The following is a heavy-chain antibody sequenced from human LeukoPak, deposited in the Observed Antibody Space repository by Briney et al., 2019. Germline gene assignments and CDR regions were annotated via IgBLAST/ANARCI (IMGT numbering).Heavy chain of an antibody. CDR1: GFTFTNFE. V-gene: IGHV3-48*03. CDR2: ISYSGSTT. CDR3: AKDLSGVGYYYDSSGSDYFDY. Sequence: PGGSLRLSCAASGFTFTNFEMNWVRQAPGKGLEWVSYISYSGSTTSYADSVKGRFTISRDNSKNTLYLQMNSLRAEDTAVYYCAKDLSGVGYYYDSSGSDYFDYWGQGTLVTVSS. J-gene: IGHJ4*02. D-gene: IGHD3-22*01.